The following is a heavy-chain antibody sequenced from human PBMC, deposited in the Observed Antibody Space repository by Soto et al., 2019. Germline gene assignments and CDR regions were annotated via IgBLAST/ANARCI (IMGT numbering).Heavy chain of an antibody. CDR1: GFTFTYFY. J-gene: IGHJ6*02. Sequence: GGSLRLSCEASGFTFTYFYMTWIRQAPGKGLEWVSYSSGAGSTIYYADSVRGRFTISRDNAKKSLSLQMNSLRGEDTAVYYCARGLCSSSSCSHSYGMDVWGQGTTVTVSS. CDR3: ARGLCSSSSCSHSYGMDV. V-gene: IGHV3-11*01. D-gene: IGHD2-2*01. CDR2: SSGAGSTI.